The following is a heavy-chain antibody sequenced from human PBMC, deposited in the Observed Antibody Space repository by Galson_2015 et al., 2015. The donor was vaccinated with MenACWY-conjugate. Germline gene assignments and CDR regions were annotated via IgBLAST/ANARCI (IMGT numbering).Heavy chain of an antibody. V-gene: IGHV3-7*05. D-gene: IGHD3-10*01. CDR1: GFIVSSYW. CDR2: INEDGGEK. CDR3: ARDRGFLDY. J-gene: IGHJ4*02. Sequence: SLRLSCAASGFIVSSYWTSWVRQAPGPGPEWLGNINEDGGEKYYVDSVKGLFTISKDNAKNSVYLQMNSLRAEDTAVYYCARDRGFLDYGGQGTLVTVSS.